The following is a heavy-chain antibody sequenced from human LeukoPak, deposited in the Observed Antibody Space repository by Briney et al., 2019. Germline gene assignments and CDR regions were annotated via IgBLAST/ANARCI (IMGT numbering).Heavy chain of an antibody. V-gene: IGHV3-21*04. CDR2: ISSSSSYI. CDR1: GFTFSSYS. Sequence: GGSLRLSCAASGFTFSSYSMNWVRQAPGKGLEWVSSISSSSSYIYYADSVKGRFTISRDNSKNTLYLQMNSLRAEDTAIYYCAKSGGVRFDPWGQGTLITVSS. CDR3: AKSGGVRFDP. D-gene: IGHD3-16*01. J-gene: IGHJ5*02.